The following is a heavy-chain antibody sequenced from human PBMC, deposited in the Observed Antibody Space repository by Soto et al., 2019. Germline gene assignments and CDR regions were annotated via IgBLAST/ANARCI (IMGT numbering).Heavy chain of an antibody. CDR3: ARSFNDWTTYFDY. V-gene: IGHV3-53*01. Sequence: GGSLRLSCAASGFSVTDHYMTWVRQAPGKGLEWVSVLYTGGSAYYGDSVKGRFTISRDSSTNTLYLQMNSLKVGDTAFYFCARSFNDWTTYFDYWSEGTLVTVS. J-gene: IGHJ4*02. CDR2: LYTGGSA. D-gene: IGHD3-9*01. CDR1: GFSVTDHY.